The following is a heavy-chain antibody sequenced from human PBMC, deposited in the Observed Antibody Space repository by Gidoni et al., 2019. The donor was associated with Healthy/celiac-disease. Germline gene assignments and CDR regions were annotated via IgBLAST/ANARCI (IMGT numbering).Heavy chain of an antibody. CDR2: IYYSGST. CDR1: GGSISSYY. Sequence: QVQLQEPGPGLVKPSETLSLTCTGSGGSISSYYWSWIRQPPGKGLEWIGYIYYSGSTNYNPPLKSRVTISGDTSKNQFSLKLSSVTAADTAVYYCAIGSYSSSSSRWFDPWGQGTLVTVSS. CDR3: AIGSYSSSSSRWFDP. D-gene: IGHD6-6*01. J-gene: IGHJ5*02. V-gene: IGHV4-59*08.